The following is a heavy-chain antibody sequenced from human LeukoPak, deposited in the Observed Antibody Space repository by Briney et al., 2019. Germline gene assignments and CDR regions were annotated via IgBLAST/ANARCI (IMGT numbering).Heavy chain of an antibody. CDR3: AKDPQGYSSSWYNYYYGMDV. D-gene: IGHD6-13*01. CDR2: ISYDGSNK. V-gene: IGHV3-30*04. CDR1: GFTFSSYA. Sequence: PGRSLRLSCAASGFTFSSYAMHWVRQASGKGLEWVAVISYDGSNKYYADSVKGRFTISRDNSKNTLYLQMNSLRAEDTAVYYCAKDPQGYSSSWYNYYYGMDVWGQGTTVTVSS. J-gene: IGHJ6*02.